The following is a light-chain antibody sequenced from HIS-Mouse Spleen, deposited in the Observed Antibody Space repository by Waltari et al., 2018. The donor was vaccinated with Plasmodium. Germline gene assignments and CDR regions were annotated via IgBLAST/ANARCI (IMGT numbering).Light chain of an antibody. CDR1: SSDVGSYNL. CDR2: EGS. Sequence: QSALTQPASVSGSPGQSITISCTGTSSDVGSYNLVSWYQQHPGKAPKLMIYEGSKRPSGVSNRFSGSKSGNTASLTISGLQAEDEADYYCMIWPSNASGVFGGGTK. V-gene: IGLV2-23*01. CDR3: MIWPSNASGV. J-gene: IGLJ3*02.